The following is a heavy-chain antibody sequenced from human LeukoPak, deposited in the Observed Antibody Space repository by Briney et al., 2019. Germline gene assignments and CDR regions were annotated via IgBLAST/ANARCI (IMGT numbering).Heavy chain of an antibody. CDR3: ARGLTYYFDY. J-gene: IGHJ4*02. Sequence: GRSLRLSCAVSGLTFSSYDVHWVRQAPGKGPEWVAVISDDGTNKYYADSVRGRFTISRDNSKNTLYLQMYSLRAEDTAVYYCARGLTYYFDYWGQGTLVTVSS. V-gene: IGHV3-30*03. CDR2: ISDDGTNK. CDR1: GLTFSSYD.